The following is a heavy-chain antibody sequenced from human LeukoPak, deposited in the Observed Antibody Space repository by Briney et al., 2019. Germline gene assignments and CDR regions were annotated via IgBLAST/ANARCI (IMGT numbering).Heavy chain of an antibody. V-gene: IGHV1-58*01. CDR3: AAPSVGSSSWYGGLYYYGMDV. CDR1: GFTFTSSA. J-gene: IGHJ6*02. D-gene: IGHD6-13*01. Sequence: ASVKVSCTASGFTFTSSAVQWVRQARGQRLEWIGWIVVGSGNTNYAQKFQERVTITRDMSTSTAYMELSSLRSEDTAVYYCAAPSVGSSSWYGGLYYYGMDVWGQGTTVTVSS. CDR2: IVVGSGNT.